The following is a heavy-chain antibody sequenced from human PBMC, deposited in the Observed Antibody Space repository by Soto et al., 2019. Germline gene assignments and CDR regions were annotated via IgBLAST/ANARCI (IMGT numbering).Heavy chain of an antibody. V-gene: IGHV1-18*01. CDR3: ARGTTVTTMVDY. CDR1: GYTFTSYG. J-gene: IGHJ4*02. CDR2: ISAYNGNT. D-gene: IGHD4-17*01. Sequence: ASVKVSCTASGYTFTSYGISWVRRAPGQGLEWMGWISAYNGNTNYAQKLQGRVTMTTDTSTSTAYMGLRSLRSDDTAVYYCARGTTVTTMVDYWGQGTLVTVSS.